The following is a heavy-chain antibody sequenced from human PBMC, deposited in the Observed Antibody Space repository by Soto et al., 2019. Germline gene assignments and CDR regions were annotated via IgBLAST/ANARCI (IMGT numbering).Heavy chain of an antibody. CDR2: ISAYNGNT. J-gene: IGHJ6*02. CDR3: ARERRFSSSWTAYYYGMDV. Sequence: GAAGQVSCEASGYSFTSYGIRWVRQAPGQGLEWMGWISAYNGNTNYAQKLQGRVTMTTDTSTSTAYMELRSLRSDDTVVYYCARERRFSSSWTAYYYGMDVWG. V-gene: IGHV1-18*01. CDR1: GYSFTSYG. D-gene: IGHD6-13*01.